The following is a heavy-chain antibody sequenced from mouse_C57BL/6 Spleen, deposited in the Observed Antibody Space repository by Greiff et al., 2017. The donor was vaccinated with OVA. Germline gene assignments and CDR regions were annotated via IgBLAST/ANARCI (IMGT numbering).Heavy chain of an antibody. CDR2: IYPGSGNT. Sequence: QVQLQQSGPELVKPGASVKISCKASGYSFTSYYIHWVKQRPGQGLEWIGWIYPGSGNTKYNEKFKGKATLTADTSSSTAYMQLSSLTSEDSAVYYCARGSYGSSYGYFDYWGQGTTLTVSS. V-gene: IGHV1-66*01. CDR3: ARGSYGSSYGYFDY. CDR1: GYSFTSYY. J-gene: IGHJ2*01. D-gene: IGHD1-1*01.